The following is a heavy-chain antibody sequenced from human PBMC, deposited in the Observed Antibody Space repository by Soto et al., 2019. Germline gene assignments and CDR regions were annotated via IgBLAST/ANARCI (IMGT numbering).Heavy chain of an antibody. CDR3: AREKTYYYGSGSYYWFDP. CDR1: GGSISSGDYY. CDR2: IYYSGST. V-gene: IGHV4-30-4*01. D-gene: IGHD3-10*01. Sequence: QVQLQESGPGLVKPSQTLSLTCTVSGGSISSGDYYWRWIRQPPGKGLEWIGYIYYSGSTYYNPSLKSRVTISVDTSKNQFSLKLSSVTAADTAVYYCAREKTYYYGSGSYYWFDPWGQGTLVTVSS. J-gene: IGHJ5*02.